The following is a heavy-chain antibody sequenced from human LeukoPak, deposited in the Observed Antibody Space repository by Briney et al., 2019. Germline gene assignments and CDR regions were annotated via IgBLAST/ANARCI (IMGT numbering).Heavy chain of an antibody. J-gene: IGHJ3*01. CDR1: GGSISSDHW. CDR3: ARGGRSAFDV. CDR2: IFHIGVT. Sequence: PSETLSLTCAVSGGSISSDHWWSWVRQPPGKSPEWIGEIFHIGVTNYKPSLKSRVSMSVDKSRHQFSLNLRSMTAADTAVYFCARGGRSAFDVWGPGTKVIVSS. V-gene: IGHV4-4*02.